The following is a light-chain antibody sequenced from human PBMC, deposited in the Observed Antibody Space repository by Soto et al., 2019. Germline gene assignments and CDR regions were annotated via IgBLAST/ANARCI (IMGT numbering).Light chain of an antibody. CDR1: QNINNW. J-gene: IGKJ1*01. Sequence: DIQMTQSPSTLSASVGDRFTITCRASQNINNWLAWYQQKAGKAPKLLIYDGSSLESGVPSRFSGSGSGTEFTLNISSLQPDDFATYYCHQYNSYFQTFGQGTKVDIK. CDR2: DGS. CDR3: HQYNSYFQT. V-gene: IGKV1-5*01.